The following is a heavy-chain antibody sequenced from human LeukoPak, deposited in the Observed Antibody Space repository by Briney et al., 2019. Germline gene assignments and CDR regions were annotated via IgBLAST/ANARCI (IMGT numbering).Heavy chain of an antibody. CDR1: GGSISSYY. Sequence: SETLSLTCTVSGGSISSYYWSWIRQPPGKGLEWIGYVYSSGSTNYNPSLKSRVTISADTSKNQFSLKLSSVTAADTAVYYCARYSYGGYHFDYWGQGTLVTVSS. V-gene: IGHV4-59*01. D-gene: IGHD5-18*01. CDR3: ARYSYGGYHFDY. J-gene: IGHJ4*02. CDR2: VYSSGST.